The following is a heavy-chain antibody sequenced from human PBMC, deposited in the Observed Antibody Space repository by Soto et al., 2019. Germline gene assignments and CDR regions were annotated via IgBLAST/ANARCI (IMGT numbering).Heavy chain of an antibody. D-gene: IGHD3-16*01. V-gene: IGHV3-23*01. CDR3: VPRKGDPFT. CDR2: ITPSGDNT. Sequence: PSETLSLTCTVSGGSISSSSYYWGGIRQPPGKGLAWVSSITPSGDNTYYADSVDGRFTISRDNSKNTLYLQMNSLRVEDSAVYYCVPRKGDPFTWGPGTLVTVS. CDR1: GGSISSSSYY. J-gene: IGHJ4*02.